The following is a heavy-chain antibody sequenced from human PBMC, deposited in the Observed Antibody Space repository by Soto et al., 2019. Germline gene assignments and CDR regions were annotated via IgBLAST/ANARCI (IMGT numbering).Heavy chain of an antibody. Sequence: QVQLVQSGAEVKKPGSSVKVSCKASGDTFSRYTISWVRQAPGQGLEWMGRIIPILGIANYAQKFQGRVTIIADKSTSTAYMELSSLRSEDTAVYYCARDPSEGYCSGGSCYSRWFEPWGQGTLVTVSS. D-gene: IGHD2-15*01. CDR1: GDTFSRYT. CDR2: IIPILGIA. J-gene: IGHJ5*02. V-gene: IGHV1-69*08. CDR3: ARDPSEGYCSGGSCYSRWFEP.